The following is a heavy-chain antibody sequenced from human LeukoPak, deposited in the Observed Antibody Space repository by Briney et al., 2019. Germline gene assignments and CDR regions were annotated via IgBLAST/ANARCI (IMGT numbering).Heavy chain of an antibody. D-gene: IGHD3-16*01. V-gene: IGHV3-23*01. CDR1: GFTFSSYS. J-gene: IGHJ6*03. Sequence: GGSLRLSCAASGFTFSSYSMNWVRQAPGKGLKWVSTINDNGDGTYYADSVKGRFTISRDNSYNTVSLQMNSLRDEDTGVYYCAKGLRTGVGPYMGYHYYMDVWGKGATVTISS. CDR2: INDNGDGT. CDR3: AKGLRTGVGPYMGYHYYMDV.